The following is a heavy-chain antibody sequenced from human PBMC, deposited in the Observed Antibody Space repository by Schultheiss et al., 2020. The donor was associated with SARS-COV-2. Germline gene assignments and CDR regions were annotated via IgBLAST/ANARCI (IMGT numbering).Heavy chain of an antibody. CDR1: GGSISSYY. Sequence: SETLSLTCTVSGGSISSYYWSWIRQPPGKGLEWIGYIYHSGSTYYNPSLKSRVTISVDTSKNQFSLKLSSVTAADTAVYYCARAPGTQVVPYYYYYYMDVWGKGTTVTVAS. V-gene: IGHV4-59*12. D-gene: IGHD1-14*01. J-gene: IGHJ6*03. CDR3: ARAPGTQVVPYYYYYYMDV. CDR2: IYHSGST.